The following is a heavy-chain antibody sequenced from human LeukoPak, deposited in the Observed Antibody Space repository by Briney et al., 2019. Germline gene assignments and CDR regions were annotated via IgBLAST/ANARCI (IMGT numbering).Heavy chain of an antibody. CDR3: AAYGSGSYYNAPSIY. CDR2: IYYSGST. J-gene: IGHJ4*02. CDR1: GGSISSGTYY. Sequence: PSETLSLTCTVSGGSISSGTYYWSWIRQPPGKGLEWIGYIYYSGSTNYNPSLKSRVTISVDTSKNQFSLKLSSVTAADTAVYYCAAYGSGSYYNAPSIYWGQGTLVTVSS. D-gene: IGHD3-10*01. V-gene: IGHV4-61*01.